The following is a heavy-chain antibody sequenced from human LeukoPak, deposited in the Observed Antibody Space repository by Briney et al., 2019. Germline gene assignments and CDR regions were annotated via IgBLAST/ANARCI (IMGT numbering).Heavy chain of an antibody. D-gene: IGHD4-17*01. V-gene: IGHV3-23*01. J-gene: IGHJ4*02. CDR1: GFTFNNYA. CDR3: AKDLYGDYDFDC. Sequence: GASLRLSCAASGFTFNNYAMNWVRQAPGKGLEWVSVITSSGSTYYADSVKGRFTISRDNSKNTLYLQMNSLRAEDTAIYYCAKDLYGDYDFDCWGRGTLVTVPS. CDR2: ITSSGST.